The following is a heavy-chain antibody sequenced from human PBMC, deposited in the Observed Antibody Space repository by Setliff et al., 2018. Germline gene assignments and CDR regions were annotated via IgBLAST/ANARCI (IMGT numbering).Heavy chain of an antibody. V-gene: IGHV1-69*05. CDR1: GGTFSSYG. CDR3: AREGADTRSSTDYRYYMDV. CDR2: TIPMFGST. Sequence: SVKVSCKASGGTFSSYGISWVRQAPGQGLEWMGGTIPMFGSTKYAQKFQERVTIIKDESTSTAYMEVSSLRTEDTAVYYCAREGADTRSSTDYRYYMDVWGKGTTVTVSS. D-gene: IGHD6-25*01. J-gene: IGHJ6*03.